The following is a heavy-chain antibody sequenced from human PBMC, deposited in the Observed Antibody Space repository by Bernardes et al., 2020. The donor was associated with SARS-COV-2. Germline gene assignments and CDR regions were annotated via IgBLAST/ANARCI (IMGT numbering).Heavy chain of an antibody. J-gene: IGHJ5*02. CDR3: ARDLGYCNNGVCSS. D-gene: IGHD2-8*01. CDR1: GFTFSNSW. Sequence: GGSLRLSCVVSGFTFSNSWMHWVRQAPGKGLVWVSRINGDATSTNYADSVKGRFAISRDNAKNTLYLQMNSLRVEDTAVYYCARDLGYCNNGVCSSWGQGTLVTVSS. CDR2: INGDATST. V-gene: IGHV3-74*01.